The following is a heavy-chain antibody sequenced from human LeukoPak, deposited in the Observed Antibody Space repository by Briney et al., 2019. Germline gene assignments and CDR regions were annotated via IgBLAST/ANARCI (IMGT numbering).Heavy chain of an antibody. D-gene: IGHD4-23*01. CDR3: ARVGSNDAFDI. CDR1: GFSFGSYS. CDR2: ISSNGGST. Sequence: GGSLRLSCAASGFSFGSYSMHWVRQAPGKGLEYVSAISSNGGSTYYANSVKGRFTISRDNSKNTLYLQMGCLRAEDMAVYYCARVGSNDAFDIWGQGTMVTVSS. J-gene: IGHJ3*02. V-gene: IGHV3-64*01.